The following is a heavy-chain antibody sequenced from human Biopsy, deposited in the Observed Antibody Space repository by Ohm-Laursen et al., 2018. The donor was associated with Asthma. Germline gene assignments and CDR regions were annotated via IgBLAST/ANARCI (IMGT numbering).Heavy chain of an antibody. D-gene: IGHD2-2*01. Sequence: SSVKVSCKSLGGTFNTYVIGWVRQAPGQGLEWKGGINSVFGTTTYPQKFQDRVTITADDSTSTVYMELSSLRSEDTAVYYCARKAGSCISRTCYSLDFWGQGTLVTVSS. CDR1: GGTFNTYV. CDR3: ARKAGSCISRTCYSLDF. J-gene: IGHJ4*02. CDR2: INSVFGTT. V-gene: IGHV1-69*01.